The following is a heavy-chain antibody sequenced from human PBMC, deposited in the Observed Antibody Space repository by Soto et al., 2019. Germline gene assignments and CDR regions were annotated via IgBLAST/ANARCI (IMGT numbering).Heavy chain of an antibody. CDR1: GYTFTSCY. J-gene: IGHJ4*02. Sequence: GASVGVSCKXSGYTFTSCYMHWVRQAPGQGLEWMGIINPSGGSTSYAQKFQGRVTMTRDTSTSTVYMELSSLRSEDTAVYYCAREARDGPEYYFDYWGQGTLVTVSS. CDR3: AREARDGPEYYFDY. V-gene: IGHV1-46*01. CDR2: INPSGGST.